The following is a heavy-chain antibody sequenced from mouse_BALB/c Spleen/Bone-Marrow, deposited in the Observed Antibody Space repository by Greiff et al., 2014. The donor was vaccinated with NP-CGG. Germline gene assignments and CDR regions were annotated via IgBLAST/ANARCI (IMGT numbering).Heavy chain of an antibody. D-gene: IGHD2-4*01. CDR3: AGPSYDYDLAWFAY. CDR1: GDSITSGY. J-gene: IGHJ3*01. CDR2: ISYSGST. V-gene: IGHV3-8*02. Sequence: VQLQQPGPSLVKPSQTLSLTCSVTGDSITSGYWNWIRKFPGNKLEYMGYISYSGSTYYNPSLKSRISITRDTSKNQYYLQLNSVTTEDTATYYCAGPSYDYDLAWFAYWGQGTLVTVSA.